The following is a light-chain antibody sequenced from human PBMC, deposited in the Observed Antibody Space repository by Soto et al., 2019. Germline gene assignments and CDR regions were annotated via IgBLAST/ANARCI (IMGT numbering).Light chain of an antibody. V-gene: IGLV1-51*01. CDR3: ETWDTSLTSGVIV. J-gene: IGLJ1*01. CDR1: ASNIGNNY. Sequence: QFVLTEPPSVAAAPGQNVTISCSGRASNIGNNYVSWYQQLPGTAPQLLIYDNDQRPSGIPDRFSASKSGTSATLGITGLQTGDEADYYCETWDTSLTSGVIVFGTGTKVTVL. CDR2: DND.